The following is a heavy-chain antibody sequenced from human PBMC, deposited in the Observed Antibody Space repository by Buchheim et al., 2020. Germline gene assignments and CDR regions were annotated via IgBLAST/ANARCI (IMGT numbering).Heavy chain of an antibody. V-gene: IGHV3-30*04. Sequence: QVQLVESGGGVVQPGRSLRLSCAASGFTFSSYAMHWVRQAPGKGLEWVAVISYDGSNKYYADSVKGRFTISRDNSKNTLYLQMNSLRAEDTAVYYCAYALAYWGGDCYSPLGDYMDVWGQGTT. D-gene: IGHD2-21*01. CDR3: AYALAYWGGDCYSPLGDYMDV. CDR1: GFTFSSYA. J-gene: IGHJ6*02. CDR2: ISYDGSNK.